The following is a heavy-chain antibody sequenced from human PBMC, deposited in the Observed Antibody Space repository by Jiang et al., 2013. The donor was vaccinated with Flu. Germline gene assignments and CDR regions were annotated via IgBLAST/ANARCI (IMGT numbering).Heavy chain of an antibody. CDR2: IYWDDDK. J-gene: IGHJ4*02. CDR3: ARMLRGVLDF. CDR1: GFSLSTSGVA. V-gene: IGHV2-5*02. D-gene: IGHD3-10*01. Sequence: PTQTLTLTCTFSGFSLSTSGVAVGWIRQPPGEALEWLAVIYWDDDKRYWPSLKSRLTITEDTSEGQVVLTMINMDPVDTATYYCARMLRGVLDFWGQGTRVTVSS.